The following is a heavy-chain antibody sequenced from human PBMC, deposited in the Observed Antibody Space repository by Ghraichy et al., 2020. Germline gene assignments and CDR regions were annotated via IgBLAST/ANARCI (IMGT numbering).Heavy chain of an antibody. J-gene: IGHJ4*02. Sequence: ASVKVSCKASGYTFTSYGISWVRQAPGQGLEWMGWISAYNGNTNYAQKLQGRVTMTTDTSTSTAYMELRSLRSDDTAVYYCARDWYGDYVWGSYRYNYFDYWGQGTLVTVSS. CDR2: ISAYNGNT. D-gene: IGHD3-16*02. CDR3: ARDWYGDYVWGSYRYNYFDY. CDR1: GYTFTSYG. V-gene: IGHV1-18*01.